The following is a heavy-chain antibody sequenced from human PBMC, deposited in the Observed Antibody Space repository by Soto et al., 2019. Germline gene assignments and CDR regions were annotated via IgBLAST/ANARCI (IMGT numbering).Heavy chain of an antibody. CDR3: AREGYYDSSGYYSPFDS. D-gene: IGHD3-22*01. CDR1: DYTFTTYG. J-gene: IGHJ4*02. Sequence: ASVKVSCKASDYTFTTYGISWVRQAPGQGLEWMGWISTYNGNTNYAQKFQGRVTMTTDTSTSTAYMELRSLRSDDTAVYYCAREGYYDSSGYYSPFDSWGQGTPVTVSS. CDR2: ISTYNGNT. V-gene: IGHV1-18*04.